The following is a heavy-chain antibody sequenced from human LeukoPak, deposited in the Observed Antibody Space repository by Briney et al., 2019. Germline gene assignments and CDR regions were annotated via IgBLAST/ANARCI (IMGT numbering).Heavy chain of an antibody. J-gene: IGHJ4*02. V-gene: IGHV4-39*01. Sequence: PSETLSLTRTVSGGSISSSSYYWGWIRQPPGKGLEWIGSIYYSGNTYYNPSLKSRVTISVDTSKNQFSLKLSSVTAADTAVYYCVRHASGEDYWGQGTLVTVSS. CDR1: GGSISSSSYY. CDR2: IYYSGNT. CDR3: VRHASGEDY. D-gene: IGHD2-15*01.